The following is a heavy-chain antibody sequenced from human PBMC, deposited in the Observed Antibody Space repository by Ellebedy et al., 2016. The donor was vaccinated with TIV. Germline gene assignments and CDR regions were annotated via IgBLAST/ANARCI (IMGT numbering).Heavy chain of an antibody. Sequence: GESLKISCAASGFTFSSYWMHWVRRAPGKGLVWVSRITSDGSGTSYAGSVQGRFTISRDNAKHTLYLQMNSLRAEDTAVYYCATLGSSSTFDYWGQGTLVTVSS. CDR1: GFTFSSYW. J-gene: IGHJ4*02. V-gene: IGHV3-74*01. CDR3: ATLGSSSTFDY. CDR2: ITSDGSGT. D-gene: IGHD6-6*01.